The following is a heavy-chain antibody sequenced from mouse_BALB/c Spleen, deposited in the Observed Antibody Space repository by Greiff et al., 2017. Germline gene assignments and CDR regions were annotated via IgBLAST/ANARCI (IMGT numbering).Heavy chain of an antibody. CDR3: ARGYGYVGYYAMDY. D-gene: IGHD1-2*01. Sequence: EVQLVESGGGLVQPGGSRKLSCAASGFTFSSFGMHWVRQAPEKGLEWVAYISSGSSTIYYADTVKGRFTISIDNPKNTLFLQMTSLRSEDTAMYYCARGYGYVGYYAMDYWGQGTSVTVSS. J-gene: IGHJ4*01. CDR2: ISSGSSTI. V-gene: IGHV5-17*02. CDR1: GFTFSSFG.